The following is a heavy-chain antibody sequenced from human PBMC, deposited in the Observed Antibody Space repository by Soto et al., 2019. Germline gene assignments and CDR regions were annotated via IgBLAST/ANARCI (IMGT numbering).Heavy chain of an antibody. D-gene: IGHD1-26*01. CDR1: GGTFSSYS. V-gene: IGHV1-69*01. CDR3: ARDGGSHTGGIDY. Sequence: QVQLVQSGAEVKKAGSSVKVSCKASGGTFSSYSINWVRQAPGQGLEWMGEIIPIFGTANYAQKFQGRVTITADESTSTAYMELSSLTSEDTAVYYCARDGGSHTGGIDYWGQGTLVTVSS. J-gene: IGHJ4*02. CDR2: IIPIFGTA.